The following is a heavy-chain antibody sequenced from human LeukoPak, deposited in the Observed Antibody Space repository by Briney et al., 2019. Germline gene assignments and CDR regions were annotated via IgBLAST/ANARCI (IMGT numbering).Heavy chain of an antibody. Sequence: PSETLSLTCTVSGGSISGYYWSWIRQPPGKGLEWIGYIYYSENTNYNPSLKSRVTISVDTSNNQFSLKLSSVTAADTAVYYCARNFGSSWYYFDYWGQGTLVTVSS. D-gene: IGHD6-13*01. CDR3: ARNFGSSWYYFDY. CDR1: GGSISGYY. V-gene: IGHV4-59*01. J-gene: IGHJ4*02. CDR2: IYYSENT.